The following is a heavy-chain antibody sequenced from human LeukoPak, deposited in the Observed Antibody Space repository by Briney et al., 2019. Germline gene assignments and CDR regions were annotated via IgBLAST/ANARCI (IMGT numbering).Heavy chain of an antibody. Sequence: PGGSLRLSCAASGFTFDDYAMHWVRQAPGKGLEWVSGISWNSGSIGYADSVKGRFTISRDNAKNSLYLQMNSLRAEDTALYYCAKDTGGSYFWYYFDYWGQGTLVTVSS. J-gene: IGHJ4*02. D-gene: IGHD1-26*01. V-gene: IGHV3-9*01. CDR2: ISWNSGSI. CDR1: GFTFDDYA. CDR3: AKDTGGSYFWYYFDY.